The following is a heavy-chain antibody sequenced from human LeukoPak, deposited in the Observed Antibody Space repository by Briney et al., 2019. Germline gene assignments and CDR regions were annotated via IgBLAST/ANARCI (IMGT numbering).Heavy chain of an antibody. J-gene: IGHJ4*02. CDR2: ISWNSGSI. CDR1: GFTFDDYA. CDR3: AKDSSGSYYEGFDY. Sequence: GRSLRLSCAASGFTFDDYAMHWVRQAPGKGLEWVSGISWNSGSIGYADSVKGRFTISRDNAKNSLYVQMNSLRAEDTALYYCAKDSSGSYYEGFDYWGQGTLVTVSS. V-gene: IGHV3-9*01. D-gene: IGHD1-26*01.